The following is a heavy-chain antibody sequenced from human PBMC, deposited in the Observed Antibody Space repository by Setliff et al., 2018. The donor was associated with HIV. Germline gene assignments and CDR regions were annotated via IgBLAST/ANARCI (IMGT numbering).Heavy chain of an antibody. CDR1: GGSISSYY. Sequence: ETLSLTCTVSGGSISSYYWSWIRQPPGKGLEWVSSMSYSGRYIHHADSVKGRFTISRDNAKNLVYLEMNSLRAEDTAVYYCARVDVERSGVFCQMGVWGPGTTVTVSS. D-gene: IGHD1-1*01. CDR3: ARVDVERSGVFCQMGV. J-gene: IGHJ6*02. CDR2: MSYSGRYI. V-gene: IGHV3-21*01.